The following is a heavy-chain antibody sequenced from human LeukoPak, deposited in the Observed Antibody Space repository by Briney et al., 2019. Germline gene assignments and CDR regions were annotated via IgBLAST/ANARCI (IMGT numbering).Heavy chain of an antibody. CDR2: MNHSGST. D-gene: IGHD3-10*01. Sequence: SETLSLTCAVYGGSFSGYYWSWIRQPPGKGLEWIGEMNHSGSTNYNPSLKSRVTISVDTSKNQFSLKLSSVTAADTAVYYCARVSWMVGRYYYYGMDVWGQGTTVTVSS. CDR3: ARVSWMVGRYYYYGMDV. CDR1: GGSFSGYY. V-gene: IGHV4-34*01. J-gene: IGHJ6*02.